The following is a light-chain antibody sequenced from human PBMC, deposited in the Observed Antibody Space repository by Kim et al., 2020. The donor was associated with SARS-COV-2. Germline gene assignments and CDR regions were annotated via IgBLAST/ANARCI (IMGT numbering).Light chain of an antibody. V-gene: IGLV2-11*01. CDR3: CSYAGSYSVWV. Sequence: QSVTISCTGTSSDVGAYNYVSWYQQQPGKAPKLMIYDVSKRPSGVIDRFSGSKSGNTASLTISGLQSEDEADYYCCSYAGSYSVWVFGGGTQLTVL. CDR2: DVS. CDR1: SSDVGAYNY. J-gene: IGLJ3*02.